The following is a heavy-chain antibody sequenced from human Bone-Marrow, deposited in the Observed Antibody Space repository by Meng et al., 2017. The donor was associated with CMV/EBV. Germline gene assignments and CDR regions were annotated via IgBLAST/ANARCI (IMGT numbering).Heavy chain of an antibody. J-gene: IGHJ3*02. CDR3: AREAVSGWSAFDI. Sequence: GSLRLSCTVSGGSASSGSYYWSWMRQPPGKGLEWIGYIYYSGSTNYNPSLKSRVTISVDTSENQFSLKLSSVTAAATAVYYCAREAVSGWSAFDIWGQGTMVTVSS. V-gene: IGHV4-61*01. CDR1: GGSASSGSYY. D-gene: IGHD1-14*01. CDR2: IYYSGST.